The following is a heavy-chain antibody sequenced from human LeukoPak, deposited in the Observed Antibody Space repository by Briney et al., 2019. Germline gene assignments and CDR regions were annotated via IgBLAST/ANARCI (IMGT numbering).Heavy chain of an antibody. CDR2: FDPEDGET. J-gene: IGHJ6*03. Sequence: ASVKVSCKVSGYTLTELSMHWVRQAPGKGLEWMGGFDPEDGETIYAQKFQGRVTMTEDTSTDTAYMELSSLRSEDTAVYYCARGEGMATGVDYYYMDVWGKGTTVTVSS. CDR1: GYTLTELS. V-gene: IGHV1-24*01. CDR3: ARGEGMATGVDYYYMDV. D-gene: IGHD5-24*01.